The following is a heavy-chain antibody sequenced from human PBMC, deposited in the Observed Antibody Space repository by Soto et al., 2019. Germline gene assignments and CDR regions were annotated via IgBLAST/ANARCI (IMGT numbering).Heavy chain of an antibody. CDR1: VFTSSG. CDR3: AREGILGLFDAYDL. J-gene: IGHJ3*01. CDR2: ISTHNGNT. D-gene: IGHD3-3*01. Sequence: QDQLVQSGAEVKKPGASVKVSCKASVFTSSGISWVRQAPGQRLEWMGWISTHNGNTIYAQKFQGRVIMTMDTSTNTVYMELRSLRPDDTAVYLGAREGILGLFDAYDLWGQGTMVTVSS. V-gene: IGHV1-18*04.